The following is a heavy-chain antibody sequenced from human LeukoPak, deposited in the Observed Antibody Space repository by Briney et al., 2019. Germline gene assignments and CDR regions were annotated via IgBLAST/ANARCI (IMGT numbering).Heavy chain of an antibody. D-gene: IGHD5-24*01. CDR1: GFTFSSYA. Sequence: GGSLRLSCAASGFTFSSYAMHWVRQAPGKGLEWVAVISYDGSNKYYADSVKGRFTISRDNSTSTLYLQMNSLRAEDTAVYYCAGGPYRWLQLPDGKGAFDIWGQGTMVTVSS. CDR3: AGGPYRWLQLPDGKGAFDI. V-gene: IGHV3-30-3*01. CDR2: ISYDGSNK. J-gene: IGHJ3*02.